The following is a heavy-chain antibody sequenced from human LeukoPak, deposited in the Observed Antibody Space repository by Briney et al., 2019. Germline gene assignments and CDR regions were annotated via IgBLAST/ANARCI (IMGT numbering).Heavy chain of an antibody. D-gene: IGHD2-2*01. Sequence: GGSLRLSCAASGFTFSSYAMSWVRQAPGKGLEWVSAISGSGGSTYYADSVKGRFTISRDNSKNTLYLQMNSLRAEDTAVYYCAKTRYNIVVVPAAPPGYFQHWGQGTLVTVSS. J-gene: IGHJ1*01. CDR1: GFTFSSYA. V-gene: IGHV3-23*01. CDR2: ISGSGGST. CDR3: AKTRYNIVVVPAAPPGYFQH.